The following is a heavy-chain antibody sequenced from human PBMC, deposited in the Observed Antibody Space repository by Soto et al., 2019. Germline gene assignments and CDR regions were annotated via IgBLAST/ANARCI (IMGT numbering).Heavy chain of an antibody. Sequence: GGSLRLSCAASGFTFSSYSMNWVRQAPGKGLEWVSYISSSSSTIYYADSVKGRFTISRDNAKNSLYLQMNSLRAEDTAVYYCARGEDTAMGTGDGEYYYYYYMDVWGKGTTVTVSS. D-gene: IGHD5-18*01. CDR3: ARGEDTAMGTGDGEYYYYYYMDV. J-gene: IGHJ6*03. V-gene: IGHV3-48*01. CDR1: GFTFSSYS. CDR2: ISSSSSTI.